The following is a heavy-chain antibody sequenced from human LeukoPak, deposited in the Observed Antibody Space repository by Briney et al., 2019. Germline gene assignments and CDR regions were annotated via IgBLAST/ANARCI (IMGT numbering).Heavy chain of an antibody. CDR1: GFTFSSYA. D-gene: IGHD4-17*01. V-gene: IGHV3-30-3*01. CDR2: ISYDGSNK. J-gene: IGHJ4*02. CDR3: AREGSTVTNPRFDY. Sequence: GGSLRLSCAASGFTFSSYAMHWVRQAPGKGLEWVAVISYDGSNKYYADSVKGRFTISRDNSKNTLYLQMNSLRAEDTAVYYCAREGSTVTNPRFDYWGQGTLVTVSS.